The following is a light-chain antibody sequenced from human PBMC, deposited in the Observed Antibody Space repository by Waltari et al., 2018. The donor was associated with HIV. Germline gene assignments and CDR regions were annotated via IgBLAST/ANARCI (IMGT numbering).Light chain of an antibody. CDR2: DNN. J-gene: IGLJ2*01. CDR1: SSTLGAGFD. Sequence: QSVLTQPPSVSGAPGQRVSISCTGSSSTLGAGFDAQWYQHLPGAAPRLLIYDNNNRPSGVPGRFSGSRSGTSASLAITGLQADDEADYYCQSFDSGLTAVVFGGGTKLTVL. CDR3: QSFDSGLTAVV. V-gene: IGLV1-40*01.